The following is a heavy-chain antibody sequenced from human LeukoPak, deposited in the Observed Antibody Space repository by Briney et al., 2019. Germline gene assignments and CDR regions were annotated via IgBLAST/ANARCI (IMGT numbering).Heavy chain of an antibody. CDR1: GGSISDLNW. CDR2: TSHSGST. J-gene: IGHJ4*02. CDR3: ARNGGNSDFAY. V-gene: IGHV4-4*02. D-gene: IGHD4-23*01. Sequence: SETLSLTCAVSGGSISDLNWWAWVRQPPGKGLEWIGETSHSGSTNYSPSLKSRVTISVATSKNHFSMKLSSVTAADTAVYYCARNGGNSDFAYWGQGTLVTVSS.